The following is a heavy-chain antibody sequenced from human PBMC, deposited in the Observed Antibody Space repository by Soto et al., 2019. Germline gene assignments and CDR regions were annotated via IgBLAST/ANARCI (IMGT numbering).Heavy chain of an antibody. D-gene: IGHD1-7*01. Sequence: GESLKISCAASGFTFSSYAMSWVRQAPGKGLEWVSAISGSGGSTYYADSVKGRFTISRDNSKNTLYLQMNSLRAEDTAVYYCANVKGITGTDPDFLPDDAFDIWGQGTMVTVSS. J-gene: IGHJ3*02. CDR2: ISGSGGST. CDR3: ANVKGITGTDPDFLPDDAFDI. CDR1: GFTFSSYA. V-gene: IGHV3-23*01.